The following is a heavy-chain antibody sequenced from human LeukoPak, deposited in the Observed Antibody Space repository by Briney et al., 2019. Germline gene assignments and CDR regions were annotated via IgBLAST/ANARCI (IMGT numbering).Heavy chain of an antibody. Sequence: GRSLRLSCAASGFTFDDYAMHWVRQAPGKGLEWVSGISWNSGSISYADSVRGRFTISRDNAKNSLYLQINSLRAEDTALYYCAKGANYGSPNRYYFDYWSQGTLVTVSS. J-gene: IGHJ4*02. D-gene: IGHD3-10*01. V-gene: IGHV3-9*01. CDR2: ISWNSGSI. CDR3: AKGANYGSPNRYYFDY. CDR1: GFTFDDYA.